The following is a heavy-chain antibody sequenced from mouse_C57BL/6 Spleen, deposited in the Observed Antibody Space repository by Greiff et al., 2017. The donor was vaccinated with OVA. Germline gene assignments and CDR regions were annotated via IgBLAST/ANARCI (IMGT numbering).Heavy chain of an antibody. CDR1: GYTFTSYW. CDR2: IHPNSGST. CDR3: ARDYYGSSYNFDV. Sequence: QVQLQQPGAELVKPGASVRLSCKASGYTFTSYWMHWVKQRPGQGLEWIGMIHPNSGSTNYNEKFKSKATLTVDKSSSTAYMQLSSLTSEDSAVYYCARDYYGSSYNFDVWGTGTTVTVSS. J-gene: IGHJ1*03. D-gene: IGHD1-1*01. V-gene: IGHV1-64*01.